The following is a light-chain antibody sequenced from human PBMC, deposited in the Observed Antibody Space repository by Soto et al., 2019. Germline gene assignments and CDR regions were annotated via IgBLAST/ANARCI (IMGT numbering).Light chain of an antibody. CDR3: SSYSSGSTLYV. Sequence: QSDLTPPAPVSVSPGESITISCTVTSSDFGESNYVSWYQQHPGRAPRLLIYEASYRPSGVSHRFSGSKFGNTASLTISGLQAEDEADYHCSSYSSGSTLYVFGTGTKVTVL. CDR1: SSDFGESNY. J-gene: IGLJ1*01. CDR2: EAS. V-gene: IGLV2-14*01.